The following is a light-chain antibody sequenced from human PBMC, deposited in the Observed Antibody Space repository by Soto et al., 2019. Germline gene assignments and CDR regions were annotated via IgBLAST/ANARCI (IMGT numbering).Light chain of an antibody. Sequence: QTVVTQEQSFSVSPGMTVTLTCGLRYGSVSTSYYPTWYQQNPGQAPRTLIYNTDTRSSGVPDRFSGSILGHKAALTITGAQADDESDYYCVLYMGGGIWVFGGGTKLTVL. CDR2: NTD. V-gene: IGLV8-61*01. CDR1: YGSVSTSYY. CDR3: VLYMGGGIWV. J-gene: IGLJ3*02.